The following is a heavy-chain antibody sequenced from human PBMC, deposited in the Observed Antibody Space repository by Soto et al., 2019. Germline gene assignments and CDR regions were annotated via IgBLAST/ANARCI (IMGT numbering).Heavy chain of an antibody. CDR1: GGSITTGGSY. CDR3: ARGVGGVLVAGFDY. CDR2: INQDGSEK. D-gene: IGHD6-19*01. J-gene: IGHJ4*02. V-gene: IGHV3-7*01. Sequence: ETLSLTCTVSGGSITTGGSYWSWVRQAPGKGLEWVANINQDGSEKYYADSVKGRFAISRDNTKNLLSLQMNSLRAEDTAIYYCARGVGGVLVAGFDYWGQGALVTVSS.